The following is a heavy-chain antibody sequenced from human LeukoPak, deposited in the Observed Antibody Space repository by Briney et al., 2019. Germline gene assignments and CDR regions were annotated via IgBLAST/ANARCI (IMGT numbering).Heavy chain of an antibody. V-gene: IGHV3-66*02. CDR2: IYSSCNT. D-gene: IGHD6-13*01. J-gene: IGHJ4*02. CDR1: GFIVSSNY. CDR3: ARRRSSSWGIDY. Sequence: RSGRSQRLSSAASGFIVSSNYMSWVRQAPGKGLVRVSVIYSSCNTYYADSVKERFTISRDNSKNTMYLQMNSLRTEDTAVYYCARRRSSSWGIDYWGQGTLVTVSS.